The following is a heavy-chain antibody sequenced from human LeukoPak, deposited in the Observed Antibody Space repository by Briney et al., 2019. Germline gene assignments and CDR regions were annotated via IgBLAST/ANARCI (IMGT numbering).Heavy chain of an antibody. CDR3: ARDGNGWGFDN. CDR2: ITSSSNSI. V-gene: IGHV3-48*02. D-gene: IGHD6-19*01. J-gene: IGHJ4*02. CDR1: GFIFSDYS. Sequence: PGGSLRLSCAASGFIFSDYSMNWVRQAPGKGLEWISYITSSSNSIQYADSVRGRFTISRDNAKNSLFLQMNSLRDDDTAVYSCARDGNGWGFDNWGQGTLVTVSS.